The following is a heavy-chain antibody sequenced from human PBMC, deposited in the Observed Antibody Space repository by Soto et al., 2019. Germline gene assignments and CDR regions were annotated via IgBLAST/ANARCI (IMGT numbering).Heavy chain of an antibody. V-gene: IGHV1-2*04. J-gene: IGHJ6*02. CDR2: INPKSGGT. D-gene: IGHD2-8*01. CDR1: GYSFTDYH. Sequence: ASVNVSCKASGYSFTDYHIHWVRQAPGQGLEWLGRINPKSGGTSTAQKFQGWVTMTTDTSISTASMELTRLTSDDTAIYYCAKGDSTDCSNGVCSFFYNHDMDVWGQGTTVTVSS. CDR3: AKGDSTDCSNGVCSFFYNHDMDV.